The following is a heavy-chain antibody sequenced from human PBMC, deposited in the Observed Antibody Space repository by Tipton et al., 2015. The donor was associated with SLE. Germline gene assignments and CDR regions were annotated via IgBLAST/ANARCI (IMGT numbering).Heavy chain of an antibody. CDR3: ARHQSVYYGSGSYYNGDY. CDR2: IDPSDSYT. J-gene: IGHJ4*02. Sequence: VQLVQSGAEVKKPGESLRISCKGSGYSFTSYWISWVRQMPGKGLEWMGRIDPSDSYTNYSPSFQGHVTISADKSISTAYLQWSSLKASDTAMYYCARHQSVYYGSGSYYNGDYWGQGTLVTVSS. CDR1: GYSFTSYW. D-gene: IGHD3-10*01. V-gene: IGHV5-10-1*01.